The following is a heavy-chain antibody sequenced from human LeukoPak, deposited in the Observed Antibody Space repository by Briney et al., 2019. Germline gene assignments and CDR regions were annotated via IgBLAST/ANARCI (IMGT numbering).Heavy chain of an antibody. J-gene: IGHJ3*02. D-gene: IGHD3-3*01. CDR3: AFFGVVISDAFDI. CDR2: IIPIFGTA. Sequence: ASVKVSCKASGGTFSSYAISWVRQAPGQGLEWMGGIIPIFGTANYAQKFQGRDTITADESTSTAYMELSSLRSEDTAVYYCAFFGVVISDAFDIWGQGTMVTVSS. CDR1: GGTFSSYA. V-gene: IGHV1-69*13.